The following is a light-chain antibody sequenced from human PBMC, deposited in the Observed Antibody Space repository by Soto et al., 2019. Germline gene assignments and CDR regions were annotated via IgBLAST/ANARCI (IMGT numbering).Light chain of an antibody. Sequence: QSALTQPASVSVSPGQSITISCTATSTDVGDYEYVAWYQQYTGKAPQLIIYEVFNRPSGVSNRFSGSKSGYTASLIISGLRAEDEADYYCSSYTSGATLIFGGGTKVTVL. CDR2: EVF. CDR3: SSYTSGATLI. V-gene: IGLV2-14*01. CDR1: STDVGDYEY. J-gene: IGLJ2*01.